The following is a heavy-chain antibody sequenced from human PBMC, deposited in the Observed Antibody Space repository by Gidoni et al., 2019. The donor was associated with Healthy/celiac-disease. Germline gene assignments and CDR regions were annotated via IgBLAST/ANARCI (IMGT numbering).Heavy chain of an antibody. J-gene: IGHJ5*02. CDR1: GSSFPSYW. Sequence: EVQLVQSVAEVKKPGASLQISCKGSGSSFPSYWFGWVRQMPGKGVEWMVTIYPGDSDTRYRPSFQGQVTISADKSISTAYLQWSSVKASDTAMYDCARNMVRGVTLNQGNWWFDPWGQGTLVTVSS. CDR2: IYPGDSDT. CDR3: ARNMVRGVTLNQGNWWFDP. V-gene: IGHV5-51*01. D-gene: IGHD3-10*01.